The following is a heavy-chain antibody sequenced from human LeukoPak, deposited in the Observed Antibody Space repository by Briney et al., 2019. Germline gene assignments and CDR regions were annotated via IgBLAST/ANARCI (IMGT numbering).Heavy chain of an antibody. V-gene: IGHV1-18*01. CDR3: ARDREANYDFWSGYYEGVGGNAFEI. CDR1: GYTFNTYA. D-gene: IGHD3-3*01. Sequence: ASVKVSCKASGYTFNTYAIDWVRQAPGQGLEWKGWISPYNRNTNYAQKLQGRVTMTTDTSTSTAYMELRSLRSDDTAVYYCARDREANYDFWSGYYEGVGGNAFEIWGQGTMVTVSS. J-gene: IGHJ3*02. CDR2: ISPYNRNT.